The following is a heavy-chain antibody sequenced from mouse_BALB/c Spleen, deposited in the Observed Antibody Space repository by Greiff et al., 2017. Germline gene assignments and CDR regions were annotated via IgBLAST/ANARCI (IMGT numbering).Heavy chain of an antibody. CDR2: INPSSGYT. D-gene: IGHD1-1*01. CDR1: GYTFTSYT. CDR3: ARRYYGSSHYFDY. V-gene: IGHV1-4*02. J-gene: IGHJ2*01. Sequence: VRLQQSAAELARPGASVKMSCKASGYTFTSYTMHWVKQRPGQGLEWIGYINPSSGYTEYNQKFKDKTTLTADKSSSTAYMQLSSLTSEDSAVYYCARRYYGSSHYFDYWGQGTTLTVSS.